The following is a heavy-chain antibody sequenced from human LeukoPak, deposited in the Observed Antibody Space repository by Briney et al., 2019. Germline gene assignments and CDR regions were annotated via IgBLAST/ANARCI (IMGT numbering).Heavy chain of an antibody. V-gene: IGHV3-21*04. Sequence: PGGPLRLSCAASGFTFSIYNMNWVRQAPGKGLEWVSSISSSSSYIYYADSVKGRFTISRDNAKNSLYLQVNSLRAEDTAAYHCAKGRNEDGDAALNYWGQGTLVTVSS. CDR2: ISSSSSYI. CDR3: AKGRNEDGDAALNY. D-gene: IGHD4-17*01. CDR1: GFTFSIYN. J-gene: IGHJ4*02.